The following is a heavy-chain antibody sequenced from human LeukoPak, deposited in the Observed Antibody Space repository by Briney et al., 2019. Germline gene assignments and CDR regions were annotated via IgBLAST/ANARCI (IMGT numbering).Heavy chain of an antibody. Sequence: QPSETLSLTCTVSGGSISSSSYYWGWIRQPPGRGLEWIGSIYYSGSTYYNPSLNSRVAISVDTSKNQFSLKLSSVTAADTAVYYCARDEVSSGWEFDYWGQGTLVTVSS. CDR1: GGSISSSSYY. D-gene: IGHD6-19*01. J-gene: IGHJ4*02. CDR2: IYYSGST. CDR3: ARDEVSSGWEFDY. V-gene: IGHV4-39*07.